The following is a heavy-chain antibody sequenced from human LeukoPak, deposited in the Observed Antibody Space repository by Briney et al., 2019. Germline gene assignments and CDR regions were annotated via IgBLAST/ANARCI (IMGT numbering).Heavy chain of an antibody. CDR1: GYSISSGYY. V-gene: IGHV4-38-2*02. CDR3: ARVRGKYYGSGSYLGVWFDP. J-gene: IGHJ5*02. Sequence: NPSETLSLTCTVSGYSISSGYYWGWIRQPPGKGLEWIGSIYHSGRTFYNPSLKSRVTISVDTSKNQFSLKLTSVTAADTAVYYCARVRGKYYGSGSYLGVWFDPWGQGTLVTVSS. CDR2: IYHSGRT. D-gene: IGHD3-10*01.